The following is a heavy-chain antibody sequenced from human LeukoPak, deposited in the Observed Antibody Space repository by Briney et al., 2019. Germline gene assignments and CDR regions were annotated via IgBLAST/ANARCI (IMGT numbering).Heavy chain of an antibody. CDR3: VRLTCSGSSCSGGGAFDV. J-gene: IGHJ3*01. CDR1: GXXMSSGGXL. CDR2: IFYNGGS. V-gene: IGHV4-31*03. D-gene: IGHD2-2*01. Sequence: SXXXSXTXXXXGXXMSSGGXLWTWMRQHPGKGLEWIGYIFYNGGSYYSPSLQSRLTISVDTSQKQFSLKMSSVTAADTAVYYCVRLTCSGSSCSGGGAFDVWGQGTVVTVSS.